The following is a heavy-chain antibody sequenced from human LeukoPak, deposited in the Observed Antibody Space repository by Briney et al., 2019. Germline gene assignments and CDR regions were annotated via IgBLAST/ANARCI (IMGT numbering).Heavy chain of an antibody. CDR2: IYTSGST. V-gene: IGHV4-4*07. CDR1: GGSISSYY. D-gene: IGHD2-2*01. CDR3: ARDICSSTSCYADY. J-gene: IGHJ4*02. Sequence: SETLSLTCTVSGGSISSYYWSWIRQPAGKGLEWIGRIYTSGSTNYNPSLKSRVTMSVDTSKNQFSLELSSVTAADTAVYYCARDICSSTSCYADYWGQGTLVTVSS.